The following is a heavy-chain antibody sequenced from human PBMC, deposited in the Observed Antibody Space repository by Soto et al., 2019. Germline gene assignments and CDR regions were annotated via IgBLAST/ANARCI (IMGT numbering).Heavy chain of an antibody. D-gene: IGHD6-19*01. CDR2: ISSSSSYI. J-gene: IGHJ3*02. Sequence: GGSLRLSCAASGFTFSSYSMNWVRQAPGKGLEWVSSISSSSSYIYYADSVKGRFTISRDNSKNSLYLQMNTLRAEYTAVYYWAVDQSIRWRGLVHYAFDIWGQGTMVTVSS. V-gene: IGHV3-21*01. CDR3: AVDQSIRWRGLVHYAFDI. CDR1: GFTFSSYS.